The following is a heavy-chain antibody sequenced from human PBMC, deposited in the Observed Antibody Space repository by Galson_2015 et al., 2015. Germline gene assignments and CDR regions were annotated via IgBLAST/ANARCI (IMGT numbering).Heavy chain of an antibody. V-gene: IGHV1-8*01. D-gene: IGHD2-21*02. CDR3: ARDLYLGCDGGDCYQP. Sequence: SVKVSCKASGYTFTSYDINWVRQATGQGLEWMGWMNPNSGNTGYAQKFQGRVTMTRNTSISTAYMELSSLRSEDTAVYYCARDLYLGCDGGDCYQPWGQGTLVTVSS. J-gene: IGHJ5*02. CDR1: GYTFTSYD. CDR2: MNPNSGNT.